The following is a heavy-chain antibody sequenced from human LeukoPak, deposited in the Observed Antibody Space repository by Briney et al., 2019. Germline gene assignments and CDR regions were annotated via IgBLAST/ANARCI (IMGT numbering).Heavy chain of an antibody. V-gene: IGHV3-66*02. CDR1: GFIVSSNY. Sequence: GGSLRLSCAASGFIVSSNYMSWVRQAPGKGLEWVSVIYSGGSTYYADSVKGRFTISRDNSKNTLYLQMNSPRAEDTAVYYCATSTMVRGVYDYWGQGTLVTVSS. CDR2: IYSGGST. D-gene: IGHD3-10*01. CDR3: ATSTMVRGVYDY. J-gene: IGHJ4*02.